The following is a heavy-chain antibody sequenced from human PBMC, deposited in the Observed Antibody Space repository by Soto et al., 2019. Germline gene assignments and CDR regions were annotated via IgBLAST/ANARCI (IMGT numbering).Heavy chain of an antibody. CDR2: MNPNSGNT. J-gene: IGHJ4*02. CDR3: ARIFQAVGLHFDY. V-gene: IGHV1-8*01. Sequence: GASVKVSCKASGYTFTSYDINWVRQATGQGLEWMGWMNPNSGNTGYAQKFQGRVTMTRNTSISTAYMELSSLRSEDTAVYYCARIFQAVGLHFDYWGQGTLVTVSS. D-gene: IGHD6-13*01. CDR1: GYTFTSYD.